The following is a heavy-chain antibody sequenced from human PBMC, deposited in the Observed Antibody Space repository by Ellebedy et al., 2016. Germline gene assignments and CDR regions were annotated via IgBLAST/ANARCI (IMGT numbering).Heavy chain of an antibody. CDR3: AKGSGSPDRNDY. Sequence: GGSLRLSCEVSGFIFSAYAMNWVRQAPGKGLEWVSAITGSGAYTYYADSVKGRFTISRDNSKSTLFLQMNSLRADDTALYYCAKGSGSPDRNDYWGQGTLVTVSS. CDR1: GFIFSAYA. CDR2: ITGSGAYT. D-gene: IGHD1-14*01. J-gene: IGHJ4*02. V-gene: IGHV3-23*01.